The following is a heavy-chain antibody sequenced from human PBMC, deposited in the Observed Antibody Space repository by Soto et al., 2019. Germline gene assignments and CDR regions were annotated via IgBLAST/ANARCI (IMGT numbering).Heavy chain of an antibody. CDR3: ARAGYCGPGCYYYFDY. D-gene: IGHD2-21*02. V-gene: IGHV3-7*01. CDR1: GFTFVSYW. CDR2: IKPDGSAT. Sequence: GGSLRLSCAVSGFTFVSYWMNWVRLIPGKGLEWVAYIKPDGSATYYVDSVKGRFTISRDNAKNSLYLQMNSLRVEDTSVYYCARAGYCGPGCYYYFDYWGQGTLVTVSS. J-gene: IGHJ4*02.